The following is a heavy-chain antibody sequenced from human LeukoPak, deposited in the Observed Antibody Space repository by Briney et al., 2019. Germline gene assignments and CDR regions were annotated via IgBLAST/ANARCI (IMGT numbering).Heavy chain of an antibody. CDR3: ARVLGYCSGTNCYIPILLPDY. CDR1: GYTFTSYG. J-gene: IGHJ4*02. Sequence: GASVKVSCKASGYTFTSYGISWVRQAPGQGLEWMGWISTYNGNTDHAQKLQGRVTMTTDTSTSTAYMELRSLRSDDTAVYYCARVLGYCSGTNCYIPILLPDYWGQGTLVTVSS. D-gene: IGHD2-2*02. CDR2: ISTYNGNT. V-gene: IGHV1-18*01.